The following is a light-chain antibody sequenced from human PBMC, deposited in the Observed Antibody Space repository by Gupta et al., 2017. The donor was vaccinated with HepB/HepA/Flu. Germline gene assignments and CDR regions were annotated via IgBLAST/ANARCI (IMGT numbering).Light chain of an antibody. J-gene: IGLJ3*02. V-gene: IGLV2-14*03. CDR2: DVR. Sequence: SALTQPASVSGSPGPSITISCTGTGSDVGAYNYVFWYQQHPGNGPNLIIYDVRKRPSGVASRFSVSKSGNTASLTISVREEEDEADYYYASYTGSDTLVFGGGTKVTVL. CDR3: ASYTGSDTLV. CDR1: GSDVGAYNY.